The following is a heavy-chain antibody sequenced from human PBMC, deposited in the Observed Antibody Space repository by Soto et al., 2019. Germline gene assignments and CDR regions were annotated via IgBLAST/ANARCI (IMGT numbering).Heavy chain of an antibody. CDR3: ARMRGLGEIWSCFGH. J-gene: IGHJ4*02. Sequence: QVHLQESGPGLVKPSETLSLTCAVSSASLDSDNWSWIRQPPGKGLEWIGDIYPNGRTNYNPSLRGRVAISIDTSTNQSSLRLDSVFAADAAVYFCARMRGLGEIWSCFGHWGQGTLVPGSS. CDR1: SASLDSDN. V-gene: IGHV4-59*01. CDR2: IYPNGRT. D-gene: IGHD3-16*01.